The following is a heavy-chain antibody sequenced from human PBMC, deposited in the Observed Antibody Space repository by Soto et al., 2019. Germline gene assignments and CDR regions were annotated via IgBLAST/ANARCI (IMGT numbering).Heavy chain of an antibody. D-gene: IGHD2-2*01. CDR1: GFTFSSYS. CDR3: ARSDIVVVPAAHDY. Sequence: GGSLRLSCAASGFTFSSYSMNWVRQAPGKGLEWVSSISSSSSYIYYADSVKGRFTISRDNAKNSLYLQMNSLRAKDTAVYYCARSDIVVVPAAHDYWGQGTLVTVSS. J-gene: IGHJ4*02. CDR2: ISSSSSYI. V-gene: IGHV3-21*01.